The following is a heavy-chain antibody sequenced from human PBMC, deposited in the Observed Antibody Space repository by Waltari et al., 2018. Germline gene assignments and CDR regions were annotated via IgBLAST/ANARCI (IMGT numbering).Heavy chain of an antibody. CDR3: ARGSEQTPNDAFDI. CDR2: IYHRGTS. J-gene: IGHJ3*02. Sequence: QGQLQESGPGLVKPSETLSLTCAVSGYSITSDCYWGWIRQPPGKGLEWIGGIYHRGTSYPTPSLRSRGSISVDTSQNQFSLKLSSMTAADTAVYYCARGSEQTPNDAFDIWGQGTMVTVSS. D-gene: IGHD3-10*01. V-gene: IGHV4-38-2*01. CDR1: GYSITSDCY.